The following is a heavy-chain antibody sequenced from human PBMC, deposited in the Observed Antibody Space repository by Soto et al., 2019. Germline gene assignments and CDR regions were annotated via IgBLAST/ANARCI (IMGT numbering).Heavy chain of an antibody. Sequence: EVQLVESGGGLVQPGGSLRLSCAASGFTFSSYWMNWVRQTPGKGLEWVANIKQDGSQKYYVDSVKGRFTISRDNANNSLFLQMNSLRAEDTAVYFCARGGHYEDWYLFDYWGQGSLVTVSS. J-gene: IGHJ4*02. D-gene: IGHD3-3*01. CDR1: GFTFSSYW. V-gene: IGHV3-7*01. CDR3: ARGGHYEDWYLFDY. CDR2: IKQDGSQK.